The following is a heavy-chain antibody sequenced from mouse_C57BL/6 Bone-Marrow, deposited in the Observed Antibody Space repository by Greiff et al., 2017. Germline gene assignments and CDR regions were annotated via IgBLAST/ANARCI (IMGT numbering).Heavy chain of an antibody. CDR2: IYPRDGST. D-gene: IGHD1-1*01. CDR3: ARYRSSWYYAMDY. CDR1: GYTFTSSD. J-gene: IGHJ4*01. Sequence: QVQLKQSGPELVKPGASVKLSCKASGYTFTSSDINWVKQRPGQGLEWIGWIYPRDGSTKYNEKFKGKATLTVDTSSSTAYMELHSLTSEDSAVYFCARYRSSWYYAMDYWGQGTSVTVSS. V-gene: IGHV1-85*01.